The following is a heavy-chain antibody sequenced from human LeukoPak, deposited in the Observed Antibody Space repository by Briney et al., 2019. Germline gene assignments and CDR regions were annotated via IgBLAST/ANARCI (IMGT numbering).Heavy chain of an antibody. Sequence: AGGSLRLSCAASGFTFDDYAMHWVRQAPGKGLEWVSGISWNSGSIGYADSVKGRFTISRDNAKNSLYLQMNSLRAEDTAVYYCARDGLHSSGSWWGQGTLVTVSS. CDR1: GFTFDDYA. J-gene: IGHJ4*02. V-gene: IGHV3-9*01. CDR2: ISWNSGSI. CDR3: ARDGLHSSGSW. D-gene: IGHD3-22*01.